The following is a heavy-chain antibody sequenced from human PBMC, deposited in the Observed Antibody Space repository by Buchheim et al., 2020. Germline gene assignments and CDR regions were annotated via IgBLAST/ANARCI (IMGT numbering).Heavy chain of an antibody. J-gene: IGHJ4*02. CDR1: GFTFSSYW. CDR2: IKQDGSEK. D-gene: IGHD1-1*01. Sequence: EVQLVESGGGLVQPGGSLRLSCAASGFTFSSYWMSWVRQAPGKGLEWVANIKQDGSEKYYVDSVKGRITIYRENAKNSLYLQMNSLRAEDTAVYYCARDHGIDWNDVFDYWGQGTL. CDR3: ARDHGIDWNDVFDY. V-gene: IGHV3-7*04.